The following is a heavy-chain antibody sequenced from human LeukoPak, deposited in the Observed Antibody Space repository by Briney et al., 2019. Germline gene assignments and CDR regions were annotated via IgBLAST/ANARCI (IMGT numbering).Heavy chain of an antibody. CDR1: GYTFTGSY. J-gene: IGHJ4*02. CDR2: INPNSGGT. V-gene: IGHV1-2*02. Sequence: GASVKVSCKASGYTFTGSYLHWVRQAPGQGLEWMGWINPNSGGTNYAQKFQGRVTMTRDTSISTAYMELSRLRSVDTAVYYCAQDYDSSGYYVYWGQGTLVTVSS. D-gene: IGHD3-22*01. CDR3: AQDYDSSGYYVY.